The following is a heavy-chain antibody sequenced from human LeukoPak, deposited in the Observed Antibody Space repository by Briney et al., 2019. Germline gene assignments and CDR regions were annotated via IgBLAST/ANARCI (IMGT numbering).Heavy chain of an antibody. CDR2: IGTNADT. J-gene: IGHJ6*03. V-gene: IGHV3-13*01. CDR3: ARGGEFGYSYGGYYYMDV. CDR1: GFTFSSYD. D-gene: IGHD5-18*01. Sequence: GGSLRLSRAASGFTFSSYDMHWVRRTAGQGLEWVSTIGTNADTYYLASVKGRFTISRENAKNSLYLQMNSLRAGDTAVYYCARGGEFGYSYGGYYYMDVWGEGTTVTVSS.